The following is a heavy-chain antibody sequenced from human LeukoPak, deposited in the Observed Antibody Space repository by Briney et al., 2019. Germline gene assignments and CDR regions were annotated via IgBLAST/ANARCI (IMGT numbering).Heavy chain of an antibody. Sequence: PGGSLRLSCAASGFTFNSYAMSWVRQAPGKGLEWVSAISGNGGRTYYADSVKGSFTTSRDNSKNTLNLQMHRLRVEDTAVYYCTRVTWDSSGYPIDYWGQGSLVTVSS. D-gene: IGHD3-22*01. J-gene: IGHJ4*02. CDR2: ISGNGGRT. CDR1: GFTFNSYA. V-gene: IGHV3-23*01. CDR3: TRVTWDSSGYPIDY.